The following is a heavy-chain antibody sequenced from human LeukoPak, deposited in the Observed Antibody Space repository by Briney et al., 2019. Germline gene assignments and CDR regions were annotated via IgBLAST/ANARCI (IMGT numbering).Heavy chain of an antibody. V-gene: IGHV4-34*01. CDR3: ARPYYYDSRIDP. CDR2: INHSGST. Sequence: SETLSLTCAVYGGSFSGYYWSWIRQPPGKGLEWIGEINHSGSTNYNPSLKSRVTMSADTSKNQLSLKLSSVTAADTAVYYCARPYYYDSRIDPWGQGILATVSS. CDR1: GGSFSGYY. D-gene: IGHD3-22*01. J-gene: IGHJ5*02.